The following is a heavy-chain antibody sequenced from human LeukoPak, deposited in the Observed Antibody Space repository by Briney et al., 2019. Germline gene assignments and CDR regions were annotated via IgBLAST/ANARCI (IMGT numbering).Heavy chain of an antibody. CDR2: IYYSGST. J-gene: IGHJ4*02. CDR1: GGSISSYY. Sequence: SETLSLTCTVSGGSISSYYWSWIRQPPGKGLEWIGYIYYSGSTNYNPSLKSRVTISLGTSKNQFSLKLSSVTAADTAVYYCASRIYCSSTSCNDYWGQGTLATVSS. D-gene: IGHD2-2*01. V-gene: IGHV4-59*08. CDR3: ASRIYCSSTSCNDY.